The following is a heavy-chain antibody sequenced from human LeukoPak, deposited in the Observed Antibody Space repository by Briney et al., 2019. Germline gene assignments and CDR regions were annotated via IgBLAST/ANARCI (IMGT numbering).Heavy chain of an antibody. CDR2: INHSGST. V-gene: IGHV4-34*01. D-gene: IGHD3-22*01. Sequence: PSETLSLTCAVYGGSFSGYYWSWIRQPPGKGLEWIGEINHSGSTNYNPSLKSRVTISVDTSKNQFSLKLSSVTAADTAAYYCARSLIVVITRMGNWFDPWGQGTLVTVSS. J-gene: IGHJ5*02. CDR1: GGSFSGYY. CDR3: ARSLIVVITRMGNWFDP.